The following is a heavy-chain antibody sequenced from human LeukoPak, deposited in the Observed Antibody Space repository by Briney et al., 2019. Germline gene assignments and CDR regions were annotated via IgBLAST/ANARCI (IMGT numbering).Heavy chain of an antibody. Sequence: ASVKVSCKASGYTFTDYYIHWVRQAPGLGLEWMGWTNPHSGGTNYAQNFQGRVTMTRDTSISTGYMELSRLRSDDTAVYYCARGGLSLIIVVHDWGQGTLVTVSS. CDR3: ARGGLSLIIVVHD. V-gene: IGHV1-2*02. J-gene: IGHJ4*02. CDR2: TNPHSGGT. CDR1: GYTFTDYY. D-gene: IGHD3-22*01.